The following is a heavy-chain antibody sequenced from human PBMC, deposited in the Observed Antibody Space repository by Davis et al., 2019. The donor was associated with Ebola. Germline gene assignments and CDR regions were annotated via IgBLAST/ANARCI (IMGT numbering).Heavy chain of an antibody. CDR2: INPSGGST. J-gene: IGHJ4*02. V-gene: IGHV1-46*01. Sequence: ASVKVSCKASGYTFTSYGISWVRQAPGQGLEWMGIINPSGGSTSYAQKFQGRVTMTRDTSTSTVYMELSSLRSEDTAVYYCARGLILEWSYLDYWGQGTLVTVSS. D-gene: IGHD3-3*01. CDR3: ARGLILEWSYLDY. CDR1: GYTFTSYG.